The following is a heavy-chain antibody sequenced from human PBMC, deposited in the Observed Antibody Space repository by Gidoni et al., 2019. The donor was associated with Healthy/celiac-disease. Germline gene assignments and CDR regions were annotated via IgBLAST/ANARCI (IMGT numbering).Heavy chain of an antibody. CDR3: TRAAYDILTGYYKVAFDI. V-gene: IGHV3-49*05. Sequence: EVQLLESGGGLVKPGRSLRLSCTASGFTFGDYAMSWFRQAAGKGLEWVGFIRSKAYGGTTEYAASVKGRFTISRDDSKSIAYLQMNSLKTEDTAVYYCTRAAYDILTGYYKVAFDIWGQGTMVTVSS. CDR2: IRSKAYGGTT. J-gene: IGHJ3*02. D-gene: IGHD3-9*01. CDR1: GFTFGDYA.